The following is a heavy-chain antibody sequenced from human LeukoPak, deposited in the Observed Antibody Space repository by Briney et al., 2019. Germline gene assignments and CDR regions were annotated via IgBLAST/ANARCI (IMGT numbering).Heavy chain of an antibody. V-gene: IGHV3-48*03. J-gene: IGHJ4*02. CDR1: AFTSSSYE. D-gene: IGHD3-3*01. CDR3: ARLKYYGFWSGYSTFDY. CDR2: IRNIGSTK. Sequence: SLSLSSPASAFTSSSYEADWVRQAQRKGLGWVAYIRNIGSTKYYADSVKGRFTISRDNAKNSLYLQMNSLRAEDTAVYYCARLKYYGFWSGYSTFDYCGQGTLVTVSS.